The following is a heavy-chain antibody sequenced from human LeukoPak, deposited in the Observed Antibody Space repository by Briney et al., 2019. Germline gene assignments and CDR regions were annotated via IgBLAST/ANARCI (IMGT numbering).Heavy chain of an antibody. J-gene: IGHJ4*02. V-gene: IGHV3-23*01. CDR2: ISVNGGRT. Sequence: GGTLRLSCAASGFTFSSYGMSWVRQTPGKGLEWVSGISVNGGRTYYADSLKDRFTLSRDSCKNTLYLQMNNLRAEDTAKYYCASASPANDYWGQGTVVTVSS. CDR1: GFTFSSYG. CDR3: ASASPANDY. D-gene: IGHD2-2*01.